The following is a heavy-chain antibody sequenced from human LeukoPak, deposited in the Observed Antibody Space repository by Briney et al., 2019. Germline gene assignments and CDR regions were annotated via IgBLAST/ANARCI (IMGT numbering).Heavy chain of an antibody. CDR2: IHYSGST. J-gene: IGHJ4*02. Sequence: SETLSLTCTVSGGSISGYSWSWIRHPPREGLEWIGYIHYSGSTNYTPSLKSRVTISADTTKNQFSLKLSSVTAADTAVYYCARQAHCTSDLCYPFDYWGQGTLVTVSS. CDR1: GGSISGYS. D-gene: IGHD2-8*01. CDR3: ARQAHCTSDLCYPFDY. V-gene: IGHV4-59*08.